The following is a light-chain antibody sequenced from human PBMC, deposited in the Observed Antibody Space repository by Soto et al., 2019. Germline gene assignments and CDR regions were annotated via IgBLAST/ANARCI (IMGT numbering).Light chain of an antibody. Sequence: QSVLTQPPSVSGAPGQRVTISCTGSSSNIGAGYDVHWYQQLPGTAPKLLISGNTNRPSGVPDRFSGSKSGTSASLAITGLQAEGEADYYCQSYDTRLSARIFGGGTKLTVL. J-gene: IGLJ2*01. CDR2: GNT. CDR3: QSYDTRLSARI. V-gene: IGLV1-40*01. CDR1: SSNIGAGYD.